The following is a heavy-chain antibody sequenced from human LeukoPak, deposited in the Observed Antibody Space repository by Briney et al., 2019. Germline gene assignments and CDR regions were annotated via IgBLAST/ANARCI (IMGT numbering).Heavy chain of an antibody. J-gene: IGHJ4*02. V-gene: IGHV3-33*01. D-gene: IGHD5-18*01. CDR2: IWYDGSNK. CDR3: VRDQILRRGYSYGFDY. Sequence: GRSLRLSCAASGFTFSSYGMHWVRQAPGKGLEWVAVIWYDGSNKYYADSVKGRFTISRDNSKNTLYLQMNSLRAEDTAVYYCVRDQILRRGYSYGFDYWGQGTLVTVSS. CDR1: GFTFSSYG.